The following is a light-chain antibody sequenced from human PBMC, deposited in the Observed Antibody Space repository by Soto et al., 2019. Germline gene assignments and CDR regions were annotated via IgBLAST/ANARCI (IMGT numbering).Light chain of an antibody. CDR1: SSDVGSYNL. J-gene: IGLJ2*01. CDR3: CSYAGSYTLV. V-gene: IGLV2-11*01. CDR2: DVS. Sequence: QSALTQPASVSGSPGQSITISCTGTSSDVGSYNLVSWYQQYPGKAPKLIIYDVSKRPSGVPDRFSGSKSGNTASLTISGLQAEDEADYYCCSYAGSYTLVFGGGTQLTVL.